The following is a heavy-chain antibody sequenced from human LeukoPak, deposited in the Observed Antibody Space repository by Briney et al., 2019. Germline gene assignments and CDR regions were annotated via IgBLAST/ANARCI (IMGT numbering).Heavy chain of an antibody. V-gene: IGHV3-21*01. D-gene: IGHD3-10*01. CDR1: GFTFSSYS. CDR2: ISSSSSYI. Sequence: GGSLGLSCAASGFTFSSYSMNWVRQAPGKGLEWVSSISSSSSYIYYADSVKGRFTISRDNAKNSLYLQMNSLRAEDTAVYYCASDLELLWFGEFPHYFDYWGQGTLVTVSS. J-gene: IGHJ4*02. CDR3: ASDLELLWFGEFPHYFDY.